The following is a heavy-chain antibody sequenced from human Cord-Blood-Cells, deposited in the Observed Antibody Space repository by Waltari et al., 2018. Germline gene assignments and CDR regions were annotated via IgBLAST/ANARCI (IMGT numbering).Heavy chain of an antibody. CDR1: GYSFTTYR. V-gene: IGHV5-51*01. J-gene: IGHJ4*02. D-gene: IGHD3-3*01. CDR2: IYPGDTDT. CDR3: ARLSSYYDFWSGYYYFDY. Sequence: EVQLVQSVAEVKKPGQSLKISCKGSGYSFTTYRIGRVCQMSGKHLEWMRIIYPGDTDTRYSPSFQGQVTISADKSISTAYLQWSSLKASDTAMYYCARLSSYYDFWSGYYYFDYWGQGTLVTVSS.